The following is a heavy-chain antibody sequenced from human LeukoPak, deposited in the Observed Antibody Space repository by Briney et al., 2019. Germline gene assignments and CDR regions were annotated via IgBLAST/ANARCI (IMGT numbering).Heavy chain of an antibody. CDR3: ARHCSDWRRFDY. CDR2: IFYSGKT. D-gene: IGHD6-19*01. J-gene: IGHJ4*02. Sequence: SSETLSLTCTVSGGSISSGSYYWGWIRQPPGKGLEWIGSIFYSGKTYNNPSLKSRITLSVDTPKNQFSLKMRSVTAADTAVFYCARHCSDWRRFDYWGQGTLVTVSS. CDR1: GGSISSGSYY. V-gene: IGHV4-39*01.